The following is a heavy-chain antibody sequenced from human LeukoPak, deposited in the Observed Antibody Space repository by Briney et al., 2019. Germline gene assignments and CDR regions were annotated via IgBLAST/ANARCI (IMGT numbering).Heavy chain of an antibody. V-gene: IGHV3-74*01. D-gene: IGHD6-19*01. CDR2: INSDGSST. CDR1: GFTFSSYW. J-gene: IGHJ4*02. Sequence: GGSLRLSCAASGFTFSSYWMHWVRQAPGKGLVWVSRINSDGSSTSYADSVKGRFTISRDNSKNTLYLQMNSLRAEDTAVYYCAKLSSGWYYFDYWGQGTLVTVSS. CDR3: AKLSSGWYYFDY.